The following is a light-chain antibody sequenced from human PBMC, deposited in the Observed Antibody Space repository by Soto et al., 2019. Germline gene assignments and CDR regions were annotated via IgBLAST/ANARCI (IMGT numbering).Light chain of an antibody. CDR2: GAS. V-gene: IGKV3-20*01. CDR1: QSVSSY. CDR3: QQYGSSAWT. J-gene: IGKJ1*01. Sequence: IVLTQSPATLSLSPGKRATLSCRASQSVSSYLAWYQQKPGQAPRLLIYGASSRATGIPDRFSGSGSGTDFTLTISRLEPEDFAVYYCQQYGSSAWTFGQGTKVDIK.